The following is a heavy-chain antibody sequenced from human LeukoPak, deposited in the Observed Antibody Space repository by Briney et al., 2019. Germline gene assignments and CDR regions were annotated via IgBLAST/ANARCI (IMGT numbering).Heavy chain of an antibody. D-gene: IGHD6-13*01. CDR2: IYSGGST. CDR3: ASDANPGYSSSWYQGY. J-gene: IGHJ4*02. V-gene: IGHV3-53*01. Sequence: GGSLRLSCAASGFTVSSNYMSWVRQAPGKGLEWVSVIYSGGSTYYADSVKGRFTISRDNSKNTLYLQMNSLKAEDTAVYYCASDANPGYSSSWYQGYWGQGTLVTVSS. CDR1: GFTVSSNY.